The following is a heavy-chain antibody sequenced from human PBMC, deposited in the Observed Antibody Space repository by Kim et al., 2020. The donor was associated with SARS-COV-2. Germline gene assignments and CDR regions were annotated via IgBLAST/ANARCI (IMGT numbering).Heavy chain of an antibody. CDR1: GFTFSSYG. Sequence: GGSLRLSCAASGFTFSSYGMHWVRQAPGKGLEWVAVIWYDGSNKYYADSVKGRFTISRDNSKNTLYLQMNSLRAEDTAVYYCARDLSGRKQWLGSDYRGQGTLVTVSS. J-gene: IGHJ4*02. CDR3: ARDLSGRKQWLGSDY. D-gene: IGHD6-19*01. V-gene: IGHV3-33*01. CDR2: IWYDGSNK.